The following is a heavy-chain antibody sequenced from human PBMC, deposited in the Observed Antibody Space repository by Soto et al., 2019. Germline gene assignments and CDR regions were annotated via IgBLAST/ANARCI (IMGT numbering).Heavy chain of an antibody. Sequence: EVQLLESGGDLAQPGGSLRLSCAASGFTFWSYAMSWVRQAPGKGLEWVSGISATGGSTHYADSVKGRFTISRDNYKNNVLYLHMNSLRIDDTAVYFCAKVSPPGGGYGSNQFWSFDLWGRGTLVTVSS. CDR2: ISATGGST. CDR3: AKVSPPGGGYGSNQFWSFDL. D-gene: IGHD5-12*01. V-gene: IGHV3-23*01. J-gene: IGHJ2*01. CDR1: GFTFWSYA.